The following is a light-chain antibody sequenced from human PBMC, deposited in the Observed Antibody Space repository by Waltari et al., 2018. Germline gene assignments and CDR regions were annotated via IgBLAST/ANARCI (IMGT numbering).Light chain of an antibody. V-gene: IGLV3-27*01. CDR3: HAAADNNWV. CDR1: VLAEKY. J-gene: IGLJ3*02. CDR2: KDT. Sequence: YDLAQPFSVSVSPGQTATITCSGDVLAEKYVRWFQPRPGQAPTLILYKDTERPSGIPERFSGSSSGSTVTLTIRGALLEDEADYHCHAAADNNWVFGGGTKLTVL.